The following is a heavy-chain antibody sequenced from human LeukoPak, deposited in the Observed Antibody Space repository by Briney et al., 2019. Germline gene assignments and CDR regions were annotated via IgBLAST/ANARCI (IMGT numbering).Heavy chain of an antibody. CDR3: AGRDLYGGSKVVDAFDI. D-gene: IGHD4-23*01. V-gene: IGHV4-4*07. Sequence: SETLSLTCTVSGDSINDYHWSWIRQPAGKGLEWIGRIYTSGSTNYNPSLKSRVTMSVDTSKNQFSLKLSSVTAADTAVYYCAGRDLYGGSKVVDAFDIWGQGTMVTVSS. CDR2: IYTSGST. CDR1: GDSINDYH. J-gene: IGHJ3*02.